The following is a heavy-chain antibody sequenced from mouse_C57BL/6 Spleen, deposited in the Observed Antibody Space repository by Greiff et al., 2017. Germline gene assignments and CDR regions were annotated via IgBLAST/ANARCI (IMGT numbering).Heavy chain of an antibody. J-gene: IGHJ2*01. Sequence: VQLQQSGPGLVKPSQSLSLTCSVTGYSITSGYYWNWIRQFPGNKLEWMGYISYDGSNNYNPSLKNRISITRDTSKNQFFLKLNSVTTEDTATXYCARAYYGSLENYFDYWGQGTTLTVSS. CDR2: ISYDGSN. CDR3: ARAYYGSLENYFDY. CDR1: GYSITSGYY. V-gene: IGHV3-6*01. D-gene: IGHD1-1*01.